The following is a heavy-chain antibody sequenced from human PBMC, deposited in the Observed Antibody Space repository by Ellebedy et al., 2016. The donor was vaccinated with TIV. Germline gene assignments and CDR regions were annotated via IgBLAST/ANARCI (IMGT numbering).Heavy chain of an antibody. CDR1: GGSFSGYY. Sequence: SETLSLXXAVYGGSFSGYYWTWVRQPPGKGLEWIGEINHDGSTNYNPSLKSRVTISVDTSKNQFSLKLNSVTAADTAVYYCARCNSLWWDAFDIWGQGTMVTVSS. D-gene: IGHD2-21*01. J-gene: IGHJ3*02. V-gene: IGHV4-34*01. CDR2: INHDGST. CDR3: ARCNSLWWDAFDI.